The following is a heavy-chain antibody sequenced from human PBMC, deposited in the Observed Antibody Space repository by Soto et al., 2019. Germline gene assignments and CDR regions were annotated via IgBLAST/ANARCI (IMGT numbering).Heavy chain of an antibody. Sequence: EVQLLETGGGLVQTGGALRLSCAASGFTFDTFAMGYVRQAPGKGLEWVSPVSAGGGTRYYADSVKGRFTISTDNSKNTLKLQMNRLRAEDTAVYYRAKPRVGRWPANYWYCDLGGRGTLVTVSS. D-gene: IGHD2-15*01. CDR3: AKPRVGRWPANYWYCDL. J-gene: IGHJ2*01. CDR2: VSAGGGTR. CDR1: GFTFDTFA. V-gene: IGHV3-23*01.